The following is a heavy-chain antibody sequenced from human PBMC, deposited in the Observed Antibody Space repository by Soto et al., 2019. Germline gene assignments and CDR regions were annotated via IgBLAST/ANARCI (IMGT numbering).Heavy chain of an antibody. J-gene: IGHJ6*02. Sequence: SETLSLTCTVSGGSISSGDYYWSWIRQPPGKGLEWIGYIYYSGSTYYNPSLKSRVTISVDTSKNQFSLKLSSVTAADTAVYYCATFDFWSGYRGMDVWGQGTTVPVSS. CDR2: IYYSGST. CDR3: ATFDFWSGYRGMDV. CDR1: GGSISSGDYY. V-gene: IGHV4-30-4*01. D-gene: IGHD3-3*01.